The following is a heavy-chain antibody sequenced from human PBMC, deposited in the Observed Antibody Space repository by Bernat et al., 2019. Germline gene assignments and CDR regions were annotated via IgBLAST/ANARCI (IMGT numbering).Heavy chain of an antibody. Sequence: QMQLQESGPGLVKPSETLSLTCTVSVGSISSYYWSWIRQPPGKGLEWIGDIYYSVSANYNPSLKSRVTISVDKSKNQFSMKLSAVTAADTAVYYCARDDINYGVWFEYGMDVWGHGTTVTVSS. CDR2: IYYSVSA. J-gene: IGHJ6*02. D-gene: IGHD2-8*01. V-gene: IGHV4-59*01. CDR3: ARDDINYGVWFEYGMDV. CDR1: VGSISSYY.